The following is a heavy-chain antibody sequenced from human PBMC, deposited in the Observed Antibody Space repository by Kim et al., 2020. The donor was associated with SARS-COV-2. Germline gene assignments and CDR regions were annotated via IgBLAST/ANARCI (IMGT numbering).Heavy chain of an antibody. Sequence: TYCADSVKGRFTISRDNAKDTVYLQMSSLRAEDTAIYYCAKETPSLGYAENWGQGTLVTVSS. J-gene: IGHJ4*02. D-gene: IGHD3-16*01. CDR2: T. CDR3: AKETPSLGYAEN. V-gene: IGHV3-23*01.